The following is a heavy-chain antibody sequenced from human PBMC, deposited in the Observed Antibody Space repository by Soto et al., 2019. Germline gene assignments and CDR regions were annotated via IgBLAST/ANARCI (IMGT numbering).Heavy chain of an antibody. D-gene: IGHD6-13*01. CDR1: GVSISSSNW. Sequence: QVQLQESGPGLVKPSGTLSLTCAVSGVSISSSNWWSGVRQPPGKGLEWIGDIYHSGRTNYNPSLNRRVTISVDKSKNQFSLKLISVTAADTAVYFCARIAAAGTSVDYWGQGTLVTVSS. CDR3: ARIAAAGTSVDY. CDR2: IYHSGRT. J-gene: IGHJ4*02. V-gene: IGHV4-4*02.